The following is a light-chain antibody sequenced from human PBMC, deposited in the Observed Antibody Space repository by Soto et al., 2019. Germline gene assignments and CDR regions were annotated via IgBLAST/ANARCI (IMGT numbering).Light chain of an antibody. CDR3: QQYNNWPPTWT. CDR1: QSVSSN. CDR2: GAS. J-gene: IGKJ1*01. V-gene: IGKV3-15*01. Sequence: EIVMTQSPATLSVSPGERATLSCRASQSVSSNLAWYQQKPGQDPRLLIYGASTRATGIPARFSGSGSGTEFTLTFSSLKSEDFAVYSCQQYNNWPPTWTFGQGTKVEIK.